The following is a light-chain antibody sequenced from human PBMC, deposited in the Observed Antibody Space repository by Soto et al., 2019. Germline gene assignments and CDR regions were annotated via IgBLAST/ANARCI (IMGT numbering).Light chain of an antibody. CDR3: QQYDNLPRT. J-gene: IGKJ3*01. V-gene: IGKV1-33*01. Sequence: DLQMSQSPSSLSASVGDRVTITCQASQDITNYLNWYQQKAGKAPKLLIYDASNLETGAPSRFSGSGSGTHFTFTISTLQPEDVATYYCQQYDNLPRTFGPGTKVDIK. CDR2: DAS. CDR1: QDITNY.